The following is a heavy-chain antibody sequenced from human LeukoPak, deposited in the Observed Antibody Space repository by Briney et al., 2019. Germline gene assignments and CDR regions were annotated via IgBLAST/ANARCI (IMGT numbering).Heavy chain of an antibody. Sequence: PSETLSLTCAVYGGSFSGYYWRRIRQPPGKGLEWIGDINHSGRTDYNPSLESRVTRPVDPSKNQFSLKQSSVNAADTSVYYCARAGGIVVVPAAIVVDVWGKGTTVTVSS. J-gene: IGHJ6*04. CDR1: GGSFSGYY. CDR3: ARAGGIVVVPAAIVVDV. D-gene: IGHD2-2*01. CDR2: INHSGRT. V-gene: IGHV4-34*01.